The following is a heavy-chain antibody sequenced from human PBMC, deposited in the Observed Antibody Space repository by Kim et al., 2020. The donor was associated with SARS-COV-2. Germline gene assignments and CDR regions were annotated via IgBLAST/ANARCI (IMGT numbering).Heavy chain of an antibody. D-gene: IGHD5-12*01. Sequence: GGSLRLSCAASGFTFSSYGMHWVRQAPGKGLEWVAVISCDGSNKYYADSVKGRFTISRDNAKNTLYLQMNSLRAEDTAVYYCASGAPDDIVATTEYFQHWGQGTLVTVSS. CDR3: ASGAPDDIVATTEYFQH. J-gene: IGHJ1*01. V-gene: IGHV3-33*05. CDR1: GFTFSSYG. CDR2: ISCDGSNK.